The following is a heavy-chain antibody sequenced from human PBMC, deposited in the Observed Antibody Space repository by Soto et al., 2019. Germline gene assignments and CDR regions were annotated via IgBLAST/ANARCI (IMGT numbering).Heavy chain of an antibody. J-gene: IGHJ4*02. Sequence: QVQLVQSGAEVKKPGASVKVSCKASGYTFTSYYMHWVRQAPGQGLEWMGIINPSGGSTSYAQKFQGRVTMTRDTSTSTVYIELSSLRSEDTAVYYCAREGLERRSAVHKNEYYFVYWGQGTLVTVSS. V-gene: IGHV1-46*01. CDR1: GYTFTSYY. D-gene: IGHD1-1*01. CDR2: INPSGGST. CDR3: AREGLERRSAVHKNEYYFVY.